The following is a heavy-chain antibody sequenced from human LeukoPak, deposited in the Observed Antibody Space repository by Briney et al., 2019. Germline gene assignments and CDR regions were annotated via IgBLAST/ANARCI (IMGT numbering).Heavy chain of an antibody. CDR1: GFPFSDYY. J-gene: IGHJ4*02. Sequence: GGSLRLSCAASGFPFSDYYMNWIRQAPGKGLEWVSNISTSGSTIYYADSVKGRFTISRDNAKNSLYLQMNSLRAEDTAVYYCARPSQTVIDCWGQGTLVTVSS. CDR3: ARPSQTVIDC. D-gene: IGHD3-22*01. V-gene: IGHV3-11*01. CDR2: ISTSGSTI.